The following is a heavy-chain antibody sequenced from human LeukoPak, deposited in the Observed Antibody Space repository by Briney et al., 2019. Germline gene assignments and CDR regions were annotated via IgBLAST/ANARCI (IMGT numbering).Heavy chain of an antibody. CDR1: EFTFSTYG. D-gene: IGHD1/OR15-1a*01. J-gene: IGHJ4*02. CDR2: IQSDGSKK. CDR3: AKSLEQLSRPFDF. Sequence: GGSLRLSCAASEFTFSTYGIHWVRQAPGKGLEWVAFIQSDGSKKYYTDSVKGRFTISRDNSKNTLYLQMNSLRPEDTAVYYCAKSLEQLSRPFDFWGPGTLVTVSS. V-gene: IGHV3-30*02.